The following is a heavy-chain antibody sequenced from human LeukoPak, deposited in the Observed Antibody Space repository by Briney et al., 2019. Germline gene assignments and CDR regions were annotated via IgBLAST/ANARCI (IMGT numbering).Heavy chain of an antibody. J-gene: IGHJ4*02. D-gene: IGHD3-22*01. CDR1: GFTFSSYA. CDR2: ISGSSSYI. V-gene: IGHV3-21*01. CDR3: ARGDYDSSGYYYIY. Sequence: GGSLRLSCAASGFTFSSYAMSWVRQAPGKGLEWVSAISGSSSYIYYADSVKGRFTISRDNAKNSLYLQMNSLRAEDTAVYYCARGDYDSSGYYYIYWGQGTLVTVSS.